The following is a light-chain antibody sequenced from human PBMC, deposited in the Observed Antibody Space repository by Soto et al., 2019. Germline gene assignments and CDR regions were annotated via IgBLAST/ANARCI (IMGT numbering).Light chain of an antibody. CDR3: QQAKSFPLT. V-gene: IGKV1-12*01. CDR2: GAS. CDR1: PGLSSW. Sequence: DIQMTQSPSSVSASVGDRVTITCRASPGLSSWLAWYQQKVGRAPKILIHGASSLQSGVPSRFSGSGSATDFTLTINNLQPEDFATYYCQQAKSFPLTFGGGTKVEIK. J-gene: IGKJ4*01.